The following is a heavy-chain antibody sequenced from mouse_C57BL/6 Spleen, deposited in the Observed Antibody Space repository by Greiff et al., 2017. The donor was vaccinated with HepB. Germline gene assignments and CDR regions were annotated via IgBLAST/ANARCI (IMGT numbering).Heavy chain of an antibody. Sequence: EVQLVESGGGLVQPGGSLSLSCAASGFTFTDYYMSWVRQPPGKALEWLGFIRNKANGYTTEYSASVKGRFTISRDNSQSILYLQMNALRAEDSATYYCARSYSKAWFAYWGQGTLVTVSA. CDR1: GFTFTDYY. V-gene: IGHV7-3*01. CDR2: IRNKANGYTT. J-gene: IGHJ3*01. CDR3: ARSYSKAWFAY. D-gene: IGHD2-5*01.